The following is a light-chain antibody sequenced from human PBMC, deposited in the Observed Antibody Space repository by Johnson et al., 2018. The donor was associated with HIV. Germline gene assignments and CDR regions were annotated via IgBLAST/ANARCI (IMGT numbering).Light chain of an antibody. V-gene: IGLV1-51*01. CDR3: GTWDTSPGAHYV. CDR1: SSNIGNNY. Sequence: QSVLTQPPSVSAAPGQKVTISCSGSSSNIGNNYVSWYQQLPGTAPKLLIYDNNKRPSGIPDRFSASQSGTSATLDITGLQTGDEADYYCGTWDTSPGAHYVFGSGTKVTVL. J-gene: IGLJ1*01. CDR2: DNN.